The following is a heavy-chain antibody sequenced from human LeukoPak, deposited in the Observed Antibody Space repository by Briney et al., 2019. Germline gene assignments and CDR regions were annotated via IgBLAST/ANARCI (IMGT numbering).Heavy chain of an antibody. Sequence: ASVRVSCKASGYTFTHYAVHWVRQAPGQRLEWMGWTNVGNDYTESSQKFQDRLTITSDTTATTVYMELSSLRSEDTAVYYCARDDFSTYPGLNYFDYWGQGSLVTVSS. V-gene: IGHV1-3*01. D-gene: IGHD4-11*01. CDR2: TNVGNDYT. J-gene: IGHJ4*02. CDR3: ARDDFSTYPGLNYFDY. CDR1: GYTFTHYA.